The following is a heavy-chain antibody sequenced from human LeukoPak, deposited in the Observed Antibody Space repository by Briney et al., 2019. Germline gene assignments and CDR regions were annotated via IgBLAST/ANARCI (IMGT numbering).Heavy chain of an antibody. Sequence: RPGGSLRLSCAASGFIFSDYYMSWMRQAPGKGLEWVSGINWNGGSTGYADSVKGRFTISRDNAKNSLYLQMNSLRAEDTAVYYCAKKGSGPSDGYNYGVGLGYWGQGTLVTVSS. CDR1: GFIFSDYY. CDR2: INWNGGST. D-gene: IGHD5-24*01. J-gene: IGHJ4*02. V-gene: IGHV3-20*04. CDR3: AKKGSGPSDGYNYGVGLGY.